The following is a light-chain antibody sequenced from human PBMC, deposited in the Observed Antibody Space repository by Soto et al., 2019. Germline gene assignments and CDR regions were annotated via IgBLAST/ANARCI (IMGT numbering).Light chain of an antibody. CDR2: GAS. Sequence: EVVMTQSPATLSVSPGERATLSCRASQSVSNSLAWYQQKPGQAPRLLIYGASTRATGIPARFSGSGSGTEFALTISSLQSEDFAVYYCQQYNNWLPLTLGQGTRLDI. CDR1: QSVSNS. CDR3: QQYNNWLPLT. J-gene: IGKJ5*01. V-gene: IGKV3-15*01.